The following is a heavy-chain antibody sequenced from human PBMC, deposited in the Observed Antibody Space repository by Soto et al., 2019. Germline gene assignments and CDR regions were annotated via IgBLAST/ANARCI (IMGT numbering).Heavy chain of an antibody. D-gene: IGHD3-16*01. CDR1: GFTFSSYS. CDR3: ARDIRLYIPVPYGMDV. V-gene: IGHV3-21*01. CDR2: ISSSSSYI. Sequence: PGGSLRLSCAASGFTFSSYSMNWVRQAPGKGLEWVSSISSSSSYIYYADSVKGRFTISRDNAKNSLYLQMNSLRAEDTAVYYSARDIRLYIPVPYGMDVWGQGTTVTVSS. J-gene: IGHJ6*02.